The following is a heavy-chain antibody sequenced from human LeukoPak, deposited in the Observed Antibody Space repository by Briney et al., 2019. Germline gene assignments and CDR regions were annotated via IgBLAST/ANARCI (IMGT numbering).Heavy chain of an antibody. CDR1: GGTFSSYA. J-gene: IGHJ3*02. Sequence: GASVKVSCKASGGTFSSYAISWVRQAPGQGLEWMGGIIPIFGTANYAQKFQGRVTITADESTSTAYMELSSLRSDDTAVYYCARARARKYYSSSWYGDAFDIWGQGTMVTVSS. CDR2: IIPIFGTA. CDR3: ARARARKYYSSSWYGDAFDI. V-gene: IGHV1-69*13. D-gene: IGHD6-13*01.